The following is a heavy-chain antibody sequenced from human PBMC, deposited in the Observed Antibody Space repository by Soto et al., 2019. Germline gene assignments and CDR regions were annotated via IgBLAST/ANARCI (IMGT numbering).Heavy chain of an antibody. CDR1: GGSISSYY. V-gene: IGHV4-39*02. D-gene: IGHD6-13*01. CDR2: IYYSGST. J-gene: IGHJ4*02. Sequence: SETLSLTCTVSGGSISSYYWGWIRQPPGKGLEWIGSIYYSGSTYYNPSLKSRVTISVDTSKSQFSLKLSSVTAADTAVYYCAREKPYSSSWYHDYWGQGTLVTVSA. CDR3: AREKPYSSSWYHDY.